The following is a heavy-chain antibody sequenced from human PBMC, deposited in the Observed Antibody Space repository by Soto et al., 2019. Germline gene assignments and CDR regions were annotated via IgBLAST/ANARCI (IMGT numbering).Heavy chain of an antibody. V-gene: IGHV1-58*01. CDR2: IVVGSGNT. Sequence: GASVKVSCKASGFTFTSSAVQWVRQARGQRLEWIGWIVVGSGNTNYAQKFQERVTITRDMSTSTAYMELSSLRSEETAVYYCAARDSRDSSGYKMDYYYYYGMDVWGQGTTVTVSS. CDR3: AARDSRDSSGYKMDYYYYYGMDV. J-gene: IGHJ6*02. D-gene: IGHD3-22*01. CDR1: GFTFTSSA.